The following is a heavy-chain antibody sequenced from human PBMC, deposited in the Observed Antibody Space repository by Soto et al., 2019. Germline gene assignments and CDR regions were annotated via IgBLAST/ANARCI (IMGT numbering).Heavy chain of an antibody. J-gene: IGHJ4*02. CDR1: GFTFSSYA. Sequence: PGGSLRLSCAASGFTFSSYAMSWVRQAPGKGLEWVSAISGSGGSTYYADPVKGRFTISRDSSKNTLYLQMNSLRAEDTAVYYCAKDRHSSGWYDYWGQGTLVTVSS. V-gene: IGHV3-23*01. CDR2: ISGSGGST. D-gene: IGHD6-19*01. CDR3: AKDRHSSGWYDY.